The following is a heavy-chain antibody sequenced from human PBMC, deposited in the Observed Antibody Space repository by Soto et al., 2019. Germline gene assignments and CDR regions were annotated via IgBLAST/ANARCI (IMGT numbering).Heavy chain of an antibody. V-gene: IGHV4-39*01. CDR2: IYYSGST. D-gene: IGHD4-17*01. CDR1: GGSISSSSYY. CDR3: ARQDYGDYDGAFAI. Sequence: SETLSLTCTVSGGSISSSSYYWGWIRQPPGKGLEWIGSIYYSGSTYYNPSLKSRVTISVDTSKNQFSLKLSSVTAADTAVYYCARQDYGDYDGAFAIWGQGTMVTVSS. J-gene: IGHJ3*02.